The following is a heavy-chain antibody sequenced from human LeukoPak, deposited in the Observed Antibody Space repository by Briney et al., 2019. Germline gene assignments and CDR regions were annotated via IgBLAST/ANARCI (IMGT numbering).Heavy chain of an antibody. D-gene: IGHD2-15*01. CDR1: GFSFTSYW. V-gene: IGHV5-51*01. Sequence: GESLQISCKGSGFSFTSYWIAWVRQMPGKGVEWMAMIYPGDSDTRYSPSFQGQVTISADKSITTAYLQWSSLKAADTAMYYCAGSNCSGGSCYSGGFDYWGQGTLVTASS. CDR3: AGSNCSGGSCYSGGFDY. J-gene: IGHJ4*02. CDR2: IYPGDSDT.